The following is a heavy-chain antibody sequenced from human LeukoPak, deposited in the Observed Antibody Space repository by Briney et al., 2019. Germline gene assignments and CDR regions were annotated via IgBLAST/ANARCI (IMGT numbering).Heavy chain of an antibody. D-gene: IGHD1-1*01. J-gene: IGHJ4*02. CDR1: GYNFSELC. CDR3: VTDLDDSADY. V-gene: IGHV1-24*01. CDR2: FDPGADET. Sequence: GASVKVSCTVSGYNFSELCTHWVRQAPGKGLEWMGGFDPGADETIYAPSFQGRLTLTEDRVTDTAYMELICLRSDDTAVYYCVTDLDDSADYWGQGTLVTVST.